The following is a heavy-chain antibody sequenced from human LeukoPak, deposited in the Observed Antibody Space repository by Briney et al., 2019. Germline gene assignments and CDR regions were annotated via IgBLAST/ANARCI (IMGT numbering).Heavy chain of an antibody. CDR1: GYTFTSYD. D-gene: IGHD3-22*01. CDR3: ARVEYISGYSHVY. V-gene: IGHV1-8*01. Sequence: ASVKVSCKASGYTFTSYDINWVRQATGQGLEWMGWMNPNSGNTGYAQKFQGRVTMTRNIFISTAYMELSSLKSEDTAVYYCARVEYISGYSHVYWGQGTLVTVSS. J-gene: IGHJ4*02. CDR2: MNPNSGNT.